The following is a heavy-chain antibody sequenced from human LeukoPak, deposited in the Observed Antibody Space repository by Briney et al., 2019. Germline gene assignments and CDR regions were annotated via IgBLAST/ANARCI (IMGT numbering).Heavy chain of an antibody. D-gene: IGHD2-2*01. Sequence: GASVKVSCKASGGTFSSYAISWVRQAPGQGLEWMGGIIPIFGTANYAQKFQGRVTITADESTSTAYMELSSLRSEDTAVYYCARDGPQDIVVVPAATGKYGRNYYYYYGMDVWGQGTTVTVSS. J-gene: IGHJ6*02. CDR1: GGTFSSYA. CDR2: IIPIFGTA. V-gene: IGHV1-69*13. CDR3: ARDGPQDIVVVPAATGKYGRNYYYYYGMDV.